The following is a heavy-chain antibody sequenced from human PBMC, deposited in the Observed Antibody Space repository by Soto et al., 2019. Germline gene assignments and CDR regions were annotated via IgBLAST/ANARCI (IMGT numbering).Heavy chain of an antibody. V-gene: IGHV4-34*01. CDR3: ATANWSHHYFDP. D-gene: IGHD1-1*01. CDR1: GGSFSGYY. Sequence: QVRLQQWGTGLLKSSETLSLTCAVYGGSFSGYYWSWLRQPPGKGLEWIGEINHSGSTNYNPSLKSRVTISVETSKIQFSLEVTSVPAADTVVYYCATANWSHHYFDPWGQGTLVTVSS. J-gene: IGHJ5*02. CDR2: INHSGST.